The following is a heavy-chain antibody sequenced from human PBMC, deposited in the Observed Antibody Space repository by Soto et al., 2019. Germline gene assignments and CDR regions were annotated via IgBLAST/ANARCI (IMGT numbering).Heavy chain of an antibody. CDR2: ISAHNGNT. CDR1: GYAFTTYG. CDR3: ARGRYGDY. D-gene: IGHD1-1*01. V-gene: IGHV1-18*01. J-gene: IGHJ4*02. Sequence: QGHLVQSGAEVKKPGASVKVSCKGSGYAFTTYGITWVRQAPGQGLEWMGWISAHNGNTTYAQKLQGRVTVTRDTSTSTAYMERRSLRSDDTAVYYCARGRYGDYWGQGALVTVSS.